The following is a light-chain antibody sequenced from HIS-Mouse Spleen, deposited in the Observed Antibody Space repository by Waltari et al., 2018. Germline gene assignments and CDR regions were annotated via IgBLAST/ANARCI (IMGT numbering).Light chain of an antibody. V-gene: IGKV4-1*01. CDR1: QSVLYSSNNKNY. Sequence: DIVMTQSPYSLAVSLGERATINCKSSQSVLYSSNNKNYLAWYQQKPGQPPKLPIYWASTRESGVPDRFSGSGSGTDFTLTISSLQAEDVAVYYCQQYYSTPQTFGQGTKLEIK. J-gene: IGKJ2*01. CDR2: WAS. CDR3: QQYYSTPQT.